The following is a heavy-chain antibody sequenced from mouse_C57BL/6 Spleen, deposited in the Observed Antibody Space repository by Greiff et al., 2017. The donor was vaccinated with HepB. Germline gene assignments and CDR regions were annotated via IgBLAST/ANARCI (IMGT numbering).Heavy chain of an antibody. CDR3: ARDPTLDV. V-gene: IGHV5-4*01. CDR2: ISDGGSYT. Sequence: EVNLVESGGGLVKPGGSLKLSCAASGFTFSSYAMSWVRQTPEKRLEWVATISDGGSYTYYPDNVKGRFTISRDNAKNNLYLQMSHLKSEDTAMYYCARDPTLDVWGTGTTVTVSS. CDR1: GFTFSSYA. J-gene: IGHJ1*03.